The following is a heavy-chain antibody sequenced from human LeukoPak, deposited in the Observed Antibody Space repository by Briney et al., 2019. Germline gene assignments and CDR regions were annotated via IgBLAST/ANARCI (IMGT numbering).Heavy chain of an antibody. CDR2: ITPNNGGT. Sequence: GASVKASCGASGYTFTGYYIHWVRQAPGQGLEWMGWITPNNGGTNYAQKFQGWVTMTRDTSISTAYMELSRLRSDDTAVYYCARAGDILTAYYFDYWGQGTLVTVSS. V-gene: IGHV1-2*04. J-gene: IGHJ4*02. CDR3: ARAGDILTAYYFDY. CDR1: GYTFTGYY. D-gene: IGHD3-9*01.